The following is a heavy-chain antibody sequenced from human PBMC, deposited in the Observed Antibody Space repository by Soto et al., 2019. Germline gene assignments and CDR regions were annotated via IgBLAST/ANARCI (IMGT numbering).Heavy chain of an antibody. CDR1: GYSFTSYW. J-gene: IGHJ4*02. V-gene: IGHV5-51*03. CDR2: IYPGDSDT. Sequence: EVQLVQSGAEVKKPGESLKISCKGSGYSFTSYWIGWVRQMPGKGLEWMGIIYPGDSDTRYSPSFQGQVTISADKSISTAYLQWSSLKASDTAMYYCARSRVYYDSSRYYTYYFDYWGQGTLVTVSS. D-gene: IGHD3-22*01. CDR3: ARSRVYYDSSRYYTYYFDY.